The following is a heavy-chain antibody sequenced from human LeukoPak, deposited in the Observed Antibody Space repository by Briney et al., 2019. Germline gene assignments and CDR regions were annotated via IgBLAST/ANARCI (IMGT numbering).Heavy chain of an antibody. D-gene: IGHD3-3*01. V-gene: IGHV1-2*02. Sequence: ASVKVSCKASGYTFTGYYMHWVRQAPGQGLEWMGWINPNSGGSNYAQKFQGRVTMTRDTSISTAYMELSRLRSDDTAVYYCARYIEYYDFWSGSDAWFDPWGQGTLVTVSS. CDR3: ARYIEYYDFWSGSDAWFDP. CDR1: GYTFTGYY. CDR2: INPNSGGS. J-gene: IGHJ5*02.